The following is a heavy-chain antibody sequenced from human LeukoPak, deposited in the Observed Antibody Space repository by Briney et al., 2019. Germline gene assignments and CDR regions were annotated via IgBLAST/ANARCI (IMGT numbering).Heavy chain of an antibody. J-gene: IGHJ4*02. CDR3: ARGVVVVPAAIQNYFDY. V-gene: IGHV4-34*01. CDR1: GGSFSGYY. Sequence: SETLSLTCAVYGGSFSGYYWSWIRQPPGKGLEWIGEINHSGSTNYNPSLKSRVTISVDTSKNQFSLKLSSVIAADTAVYYCARGVVVVPAAIQNYFDYWGQGTLVTVSS. CDR2: INHSGST. D-gene: IGHD2-2*01.